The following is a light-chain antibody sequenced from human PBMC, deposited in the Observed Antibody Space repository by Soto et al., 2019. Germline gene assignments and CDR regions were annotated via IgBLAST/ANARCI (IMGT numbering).Light chain of an antibody. CDR3: QQYNSYPWT. Sequence: DIQMTQSPSTLSASVGDRVTITCRARQRMRSWLARSQQKPGKAPKLLIYKASSLESGVPSRFSGSGSGTEFTLTISSLQPDDFATYYCQQYNSYPWTFGQGTKVEIK. CDR2: KAS. J-gene: IGKJ1*01. CDR1: QRMRSW. V-gene: IGKV1-5*03.